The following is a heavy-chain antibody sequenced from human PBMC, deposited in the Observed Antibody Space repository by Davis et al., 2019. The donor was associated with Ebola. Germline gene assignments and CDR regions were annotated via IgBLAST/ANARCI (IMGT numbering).Heavy chain of an antibody. CDR2: IGANGRTI. D-gene: IGHD4-17*01. V-gene: IGHV3-48*04. CDR1: GFTFSSYA. CDR3: ALATVTTFDY. Sequence: GGSLRLSCAASGFTFSSYAMHWIRQAPGKGLEWISYIGANGRTIKYADSVKGRFTISRDNGKNSLFLQMNSLRAEDTAVYYCALATVTTFDYWGRGTLVTVSS. J-gene: IGHJ4*02.